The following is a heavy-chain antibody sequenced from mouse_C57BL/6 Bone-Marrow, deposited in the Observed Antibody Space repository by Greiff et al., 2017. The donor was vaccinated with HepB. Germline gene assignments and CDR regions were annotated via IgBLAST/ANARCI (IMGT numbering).Heavy chain of an antibody. D-gene: IGHD2-3*01. CDR3: TRKDDGYLDY. CDR1: GYTFTDYE. V-gene: IGHV1-15*01. J-gene: IGHJ2*01. CDR2: IDPETGGT. Sequence: VQLQQSGAELVRPGASVTLSCKASGYTFTDYEMHWVKQTPVHGLEWIGAIDPETGGTAYNQKFKGKAILTADKSSSTAYMERRSLTSEDSAVYYCTRKDDGYLDYWGQGTTLTVSS.